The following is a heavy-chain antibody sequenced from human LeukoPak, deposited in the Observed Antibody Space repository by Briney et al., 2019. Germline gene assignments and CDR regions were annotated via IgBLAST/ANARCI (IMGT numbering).Heavy chain of an antibody. D-gene: IGHD5-12*01. J-gene: IGHJ4*02. CDR2: IKEDGSDK. V-gene: IGHV3-7*01. Sequence: GGSLRLSCAASGFTFSTYWMKWVRQAPGKGLEWVASIKEDGSDKYYVDSVKRRFSISRDNAKNSLYLQMNSLRTEDTAVYYCAKGGHFNFDYWGQGTLVTVSS. CDR1: GFTFSTYW. CDR3: AKGGHFNFDY.